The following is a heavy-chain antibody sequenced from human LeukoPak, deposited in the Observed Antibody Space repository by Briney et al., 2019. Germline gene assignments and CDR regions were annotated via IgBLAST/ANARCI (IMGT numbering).Heavy chain of an antibody. CDR2: LGANTKYT. Sequence: GGSLRLSCAASGFTFSSYSMNWVRHSPGKGLEWVSSLGANTKYTFYANSVKGRFTTSRDNAKNSLYLQMNSLRAEDTAVYYCARDSIQQQLVLEDRGYPYYFEHWGQGTLVTVSP. CDR3: ARDSIQQQLVLEDRGYPYYFEH. CDR1: GFTFSSYS. D-gene: IGHD6-13*01. J-gene: IGHJ4*02. V-gene: IGHV3-21*01.